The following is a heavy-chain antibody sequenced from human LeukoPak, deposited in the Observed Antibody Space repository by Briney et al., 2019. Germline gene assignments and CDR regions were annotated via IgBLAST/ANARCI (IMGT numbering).Heavy chain of an antibody. D-gene: IGHD3-10*01. Sequence: SVKVSCKASRGTLSSYANSWVRQAPGQGLEWMGGIIPIFGTANYAQKFQGRVTITADESTSTAYMELSSLRAEDTAVYYCARVLKRVRALEGWGQGTLVTVSS. CDR2: IIPIFGTA. CDR3: ARVLKRVRALEG. CDR1: RGTLSSYA. J-gene: IGHJ4*02. V-gene: IGHV1-69*13.